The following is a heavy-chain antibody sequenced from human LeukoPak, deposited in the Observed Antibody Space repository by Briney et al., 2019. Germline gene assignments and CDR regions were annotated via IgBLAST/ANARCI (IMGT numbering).Heavy chain of an antibody. J-gene: IGHJ3*02. D-gene: IGHD1-14*01. V-gene: IGHV4-39*01. Sequence: SETLCLTCTVSGVSISSSSNYWGCIRQPPGKGLEWVVCIYYSGSTYYNPSLKSPVTISVYTTKKHFPLKLMSVTAADTAVCVCARLQPVRAFEICGQGTMGTVSS. CDR2: IYYSGST. CDR1: GVSISSSSNY. CDR3: ARLQPVRAFEI.